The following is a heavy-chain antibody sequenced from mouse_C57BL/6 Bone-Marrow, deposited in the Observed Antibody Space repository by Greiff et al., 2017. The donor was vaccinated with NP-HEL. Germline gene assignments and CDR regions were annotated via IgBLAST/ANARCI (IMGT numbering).Heavy chain of an antibody. Sequence: VQLKESGAELVRPGASVKLSCTASGFNIKDDYMHWVKQRPEQGLEWIGWIDPENGDTEYASKFQGKATITADTSSNTAYLQLSSLTSEDTAVYYCTTGIVSYFDYWGQGTTLTVSS. CDR1: GFNIKDDY. J-gene: IGHJ2*01. V-gene: IGHV14-4*01. D-gene: IGHD2-5*01. CDR3: TTGIVSYFDY. CDR2: IDPENGDT.